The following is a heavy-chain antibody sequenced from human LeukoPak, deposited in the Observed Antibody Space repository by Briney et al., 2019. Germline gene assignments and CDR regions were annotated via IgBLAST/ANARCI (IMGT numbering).Heavy chain of an antibody. D-gene: IGHD2-8*01. J-gene: IGHJ5*02. V-gene: IGHV4-34*01. CDR3: ASVHCTNGVCPRNWFDP. CDR2: INHSGST. Sequence: SETLSLTCAVYGGSSSGYYWSWIRQPPGKGLEWIGEINHSGSTNYNPSLKSRVTISVDTSKNQFSLKLSSVTAADTAVYYCASVHCTNGVCPRNWFDPWGQGTLVTVSS. CDR1: GGSSSGYY.